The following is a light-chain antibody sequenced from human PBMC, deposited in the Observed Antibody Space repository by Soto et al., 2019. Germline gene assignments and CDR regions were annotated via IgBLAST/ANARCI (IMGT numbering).Light chain of an antibody. CDR3: SSWDGSLSAYV. Sequence: QSVLTQPPSTSGTPGQGVTISCSGGSSNIGSNYVYWYQQLPGTAPKLLIYNNNQRPSGVPDRFSASKSGTSASLAIRGLRSDDEADYYCSSWDGSLSAYVFGPGTKVTV. V-gene: IGLV1-47*02. CDR2: NNN. J-gene: IGLJ1*01. CDR1: SSNIGSNY.